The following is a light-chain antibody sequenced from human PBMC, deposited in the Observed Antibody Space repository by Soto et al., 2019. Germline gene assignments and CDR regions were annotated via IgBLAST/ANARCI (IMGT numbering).Light chain of an antibody. CDR1: QTISSW. V-gene: IGKV1-5*03. Sequence: DIQMTQSPSTLSGSVGDRVTITCRASQTISSWLAWYQQKPGKAPKLLIYKASTLKSGVQSRFSGSGSGTEFTLNISSLQPDDFETYYCQHYNSYSEAFGQGTKVELK. J-gene: IGKJ1*01. CDR3: QHYNSYSEA. CDR2: KAS.